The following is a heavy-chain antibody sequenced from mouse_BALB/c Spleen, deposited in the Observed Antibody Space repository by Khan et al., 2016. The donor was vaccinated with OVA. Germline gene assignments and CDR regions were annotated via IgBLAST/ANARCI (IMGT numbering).Heavy chain of an antibody. J-gene: IGHJ2*01. D-gene: IGHD2-5*01. CDR3: ASMILYCYRSNFEGYYFGY. CDR2: ISYSGDT. V-gene: IGHV3-2*02. CDR1: GYSITSDYV. Sequence: EVQLQESGPGLVKPSQSLSLTCTVTGYSITSDYVWNWIRQFPGNKLEWMGYISYSGDTAYNPSLKSRISITRDTSKNQFFLQLNSVTTEDTATXYCASMILYCYRSNFEGYYFGYWGKGTTLTVSS.